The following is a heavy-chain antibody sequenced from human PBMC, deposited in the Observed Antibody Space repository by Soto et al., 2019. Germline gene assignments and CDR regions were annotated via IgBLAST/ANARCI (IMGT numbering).Heavy chain of an antibody. Sequence: EVQLVESGGGLVQPGGSLRLSCAASGFTFRNYWINWVRLAPGKGLEWVANINEDGSARHYVDSVEGRFTVSRDNPKNSLYLQMGSLRAEDTAVYYCARAPNAHSIDVWGQGTTVTVSS. CDR3: ARAPNAHSIDV. V-gene: IGHV3-7*01. CDR2: INEDGSAR. J-gene: IGHJ6*02. CDR1: GFTFRNYW.